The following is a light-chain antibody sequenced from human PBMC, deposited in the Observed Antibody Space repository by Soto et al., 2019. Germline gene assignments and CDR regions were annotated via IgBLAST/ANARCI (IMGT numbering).Light chain of an antibody. CDR2: LAS. CDR1: QSLFHSSSNKNY. J-gene: IGKJ4*01. V-gene: IGKV4-1*01. Sequence: LLTPSPDSLSVSLGARATINCQSSQSLFHSSSNKNYLAWYQHKPGQPPKLLIYLASTRKSGVPDRFSGSGSGTDFTLTISSLQAEDVAVYYCQQYYDSPQLSFGGGTKVDIK. CDR3: QQYYDSPQLS.